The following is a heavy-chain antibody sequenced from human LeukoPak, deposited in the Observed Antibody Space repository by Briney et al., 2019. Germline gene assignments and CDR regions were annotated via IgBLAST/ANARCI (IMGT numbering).Heavy chain of an antibody. CDR2: IYYSGST. J-gene: IGHJ4*02. Sequence: SETLSLTCTVSGGSISSYYWSWIRQPPGKGLEWIGYIYYSGSTNYNPSLKSRVTISVDTSKNQFSLKLSSVTAADTVVYYCARTLDGDGNDYWGQGTLVTVSS. CDR1: GGSISSYY. D-gene: IGHD4-17*01. CDR3: ARTLDGDGNDY. V-gene: IGHV4-59*01.